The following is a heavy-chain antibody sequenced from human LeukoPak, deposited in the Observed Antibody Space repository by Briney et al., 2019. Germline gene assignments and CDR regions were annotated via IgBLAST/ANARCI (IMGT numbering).Heavy chain of an antibody. CDR2: IYHSGST. V-gene: IGHV4-38-2*02. CDR3: ARVDCSSTSCYGDAFDI. Sequence: SETLSLTCTVSGYSISSGYYWGWIRQPPGKGLEWIGSIYHSGSTYYNPSLKSRVTMSVDTSKNQFSLKLSSVTAADTAVYYCARVDCSSTSCYGDAFDIWGRGTMVTVSS. CDR1: GYSISSGYY. J-gene: IGHJ3*02. D-gene: IGHD2-2*01.